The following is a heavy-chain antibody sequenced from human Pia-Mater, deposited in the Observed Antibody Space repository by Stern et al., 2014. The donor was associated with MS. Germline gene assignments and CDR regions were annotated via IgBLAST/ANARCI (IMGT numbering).Heavy chain of an antibody. CDR1: GDTFTDYA. CDR3: AREVGSLAMDV. J-gene: IGHJ6*01. Sequence: VHLVESGAEVKKPGSSVKVSCKASGDTFTDYAISWVRQAPGQGPEWMGGITPIFGSADYAQKFQGRLTITADRSTSTVYMDLSSLTSEDTAVYYCAREVGSLAMDVWGQGTTVIVSS. V-gene: IGHV1-69*06. D-gene: IGHD1-1*01. CDR2: ITPIFGSA.